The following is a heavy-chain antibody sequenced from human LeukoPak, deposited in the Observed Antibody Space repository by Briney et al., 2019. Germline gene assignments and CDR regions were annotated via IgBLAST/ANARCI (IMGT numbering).Heavy chain of an antibody. CDR3: VRDGGIEAAGIKDY. Sequence: GGSLRLSCAASGFTFSSYWMSWVRQAPGKGLEWVSSISSSSSYIYYADSVKVQGRVTMTTDTSTSTAYMELRSLRSDETAVYYCVRDGGIEAAGIKDYWGQGTLVTVSS. CDR2: ISSSSSYI. D-gene: IGHD6-13*01. V-gene: IGHV3-21*04. CDR1: GFTFSSYW. J-gene: IGHJ4*02.